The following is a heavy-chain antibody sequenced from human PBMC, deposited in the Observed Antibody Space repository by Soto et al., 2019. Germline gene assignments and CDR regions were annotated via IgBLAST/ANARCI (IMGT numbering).Heavy chain of an antibody. J-gene: IGHJ6*02. D-gene: IGHD5-12*01. V-gene: IGHV1-69*12. CDR1: GGTFSTSA. Sequence: VQLEQSGPEVKKPGSSVKVSYKASGGTFSTSALSWVRQAPGQGLEWMGGIMPVFPTPDYAQKFQGRVTITADESTNTAYMELGGLTSDDTAVYYCARDKDRLQLGGNYYYILDVWGQGTAVTVSS. CDR2: IMPVFPTP. CDR3: ARDKDRLQLGGNYYYILDV.